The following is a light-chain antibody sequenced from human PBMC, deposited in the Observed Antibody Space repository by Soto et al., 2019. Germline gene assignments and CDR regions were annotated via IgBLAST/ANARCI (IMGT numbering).Light chain of an antibody. V-gene: IGLV2-8*01. J-gene: IGLJ1*01. Sequence: QSALTQPPSASGSPGQSVTISCTGTSSDVGAYDYVSWYQHHPGKAPKLMIYEVIKRPSGVPDRFSGSKSGNTASLTVSGLQAEDEADHYCRSYAGTNNYVFGTGYMVTVL. CDR3: RSYAGTNNYV. CDR1: SSDVGAYDY. CDR2: EVI.